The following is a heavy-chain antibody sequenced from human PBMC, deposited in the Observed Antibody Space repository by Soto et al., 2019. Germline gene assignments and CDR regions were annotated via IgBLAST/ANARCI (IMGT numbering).Heavy chain of an antibody. CDR2: ISRGSDYI. J-gene: IGHJ5*02. CDR1: GFSFSDYT. Sequence: EVHLVESGGGLVKPGGSLRLTCAGSGFSFSDYTMNWVRQATGKGLEWVSSISRGSDYIFYADTVKGRFTISRDNARNLLYLQMSRLRAEDTAVYYCAKDSGCVNNACAYDPWGQGTLVSVSS. CDR3: AKDSGCVNNACAYDP. V-gene: IGHV3-21*01. D-gene: IGHD1-20*01.